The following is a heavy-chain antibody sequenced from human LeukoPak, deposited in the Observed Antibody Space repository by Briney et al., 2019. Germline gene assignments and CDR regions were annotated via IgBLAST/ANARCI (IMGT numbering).Heavy chain of an antibody. D-gene: IGHD2-2*01. CDR1: GGTFSSYA. Sequence: GASVKVSCKASGGTFSSYAISWVRQAPGQGLEWMGRIIPILGIANYAQKFQGRVTITADKSTSTAYMELSSLRSEDTAVYYCASDCSSTSCYRVGGYYYYYGMDVWGQGTTVTVSS. CDR2: IIPILGIA. V-gene: IGHV1-69*04. CDR3: ASDCSSTSCYRVGGYYYYYGMDV. J-gene: IGHJ6*02.